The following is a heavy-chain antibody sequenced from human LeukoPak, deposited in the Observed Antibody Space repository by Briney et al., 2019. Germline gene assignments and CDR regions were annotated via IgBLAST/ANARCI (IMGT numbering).Heavy chain of an antibody. D-gene: IGHD3-3*01. CDR1: GFTFGSYW. Sequence: GGSLRLSCAASGFTFGSYWMSWVRQAPGKGLEWVANIKQDGSEKYYVDSVKGRFTISRDNAKNSLYLQMNSLRAEDTAVYYCARNGPGVTIFGVVYYYYYYMDVWGKGTTVTVSS. V-gene: IGHV3-7*01. J-gene: IGHJ6*03. CDR3: ARNGPGVTIFGVVYYYYYYMDV. CDR2: IKQDGSEK.